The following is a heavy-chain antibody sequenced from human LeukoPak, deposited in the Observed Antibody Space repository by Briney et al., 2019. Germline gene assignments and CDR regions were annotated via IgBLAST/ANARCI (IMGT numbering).Heavy chain of an antibody. Sequence: GESLKISCKGSGYSFTSNWIGWVRQMPGKGLEWMGLIYPDDFDTTYSPSFQGQVSISADKSISTAYLQWSSLKASDTAMYYCASHYCSSTSCYPDYWGQGTLVTVSS. CDR1: GYSFTSNW. J-gene: IGHJ4*02. V-gene: IGHV5-51*01. CDR2: IYPDDFDT. CDR3: ASHYCSSTSCYPDY. D-gene: IGHD2-2*01.